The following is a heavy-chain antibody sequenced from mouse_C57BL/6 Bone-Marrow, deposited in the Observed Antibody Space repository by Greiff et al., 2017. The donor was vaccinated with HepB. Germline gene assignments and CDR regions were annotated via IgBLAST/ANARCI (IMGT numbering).Heavy chain of an antibody. CDR1: GYTFTSYW. CDR2: INPSSGYT. Sequence: QVQLQQSGAELAKPGASVKLSCKASGYTFTSYWMHWVKQRPGQGLEWIGYINPSSGYTKYNQKFKYKATLTADKSSSTAYMQLSSLTYEDSAVYYCARMRNGYAMDYWGQGTSVTVSS. V-gene: IGHV1-7*01. CDR3: ARMRNGYAMDY. J-gene: IGHJ4*01.